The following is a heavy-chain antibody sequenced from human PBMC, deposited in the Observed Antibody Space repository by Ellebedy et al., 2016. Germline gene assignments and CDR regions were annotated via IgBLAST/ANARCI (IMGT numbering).Heavy chain of an antibody. CDR1: GGSVRSGSYY. J-gene: IGHJ4*02. D-gene: IGHD6-13*01. V-gene: IGHV4-61*01. CDR2: IYYSGST. CDR3: ARASDWLAAAGTFDY. Sequence: GSLRLSCTVSGGSVRSGSYYWSWIRQPPGKGPEWIGYIYYSGSTNYNPSLKSRVTISSDTSKTQFSLKLRSVTAADTAVYYCARASDWLAAAGTFDYWGQGSLVTVSP.